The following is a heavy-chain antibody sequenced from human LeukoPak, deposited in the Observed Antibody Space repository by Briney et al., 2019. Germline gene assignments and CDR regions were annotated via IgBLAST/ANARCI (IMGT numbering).Heavy chain of an antibody. J-gene: IGHJ4*02. CDR3: ARGRWLQPWGYFDY. CDR1: GGTFSSYA. D-gene: IGHD5-24*01. Sequence: SVKVSCKASGGTFSSYAISWVRRAPGRGLEWMGGIIPIFGTANYAQKFQGRVTITTDESTSTAYMELSSLRSEDTAVYYCARGRWLQPWGYFDYWGQGTLVTVSS. CDR2: IIPIFGTA. V-gene: IGHV1-69*05.